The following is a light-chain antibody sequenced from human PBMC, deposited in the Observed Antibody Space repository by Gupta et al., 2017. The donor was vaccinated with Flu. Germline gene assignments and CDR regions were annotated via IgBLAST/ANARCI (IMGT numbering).Light chain of an antibody. CDR2: DAS. V-gene: IGKV3-11*01. Sequence: EIVLTQSPATLSLSPGERATLSCRASQSVSSYLGWYQQKPGQAPRLLIYDASNRALGIPARFSGSGSGTDFTLTISSLEPEDFAVYYCQQRSNWPGTFGGGTKVEIK. CDR1: QSVSSY. J-gene: IGKJ4*01. CDR3: QQRSNWPGT.